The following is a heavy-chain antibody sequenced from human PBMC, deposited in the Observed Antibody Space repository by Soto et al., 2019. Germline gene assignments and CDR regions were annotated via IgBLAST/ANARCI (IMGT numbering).Heavy chain of an antibody. CDR3: ASLAVAGTEGYYYGMDV. CDR1: GGSISDNDYY. Sequence: SETLSLTCTVSGGSISDNDYYWSWIRQPPGKGLEWVGTISHTGTAYYNPSLESRVAVSVGTSENQFSLKLSSVTAADTAVYYCASLAVAGTEGYYYGMDVWGQGTTVTVSS. V-gene: IGHV4-39*01. CDR2: ISHTGTA. J-gene: IGHJ6*02. D-gene: IGHD6-19*01.